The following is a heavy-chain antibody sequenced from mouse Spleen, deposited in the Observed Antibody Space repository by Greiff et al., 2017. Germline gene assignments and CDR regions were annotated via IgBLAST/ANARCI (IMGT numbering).Heavy chain of an antibody. CDR2: ISYDGSN. V-gene: IGHV3-6*01. Sequence: EVKVEESGPGLVKPSQSLSLTCSVTGYSITSGYYWNWIRQFPGNKLEWMGYISYDGSNNYNPSLKNRISITRDTSKNQFFLKLNSVTTEDTATYYCARDYGSIFDYWGQGTTLTVSS. J-gene: IGHJ2*01. CDR1: GYSITSGYY. D-gene: IGHD1-1*01. CDR3: ARDYGSIFDY.